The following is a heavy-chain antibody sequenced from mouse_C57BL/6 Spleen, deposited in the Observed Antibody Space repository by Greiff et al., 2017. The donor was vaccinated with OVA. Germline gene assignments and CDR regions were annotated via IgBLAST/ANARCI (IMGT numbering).Heavy chain of an antibody. Sequence: EVKLMESGGGLVKPGGSLKLSCAASGFTFSSYAMSWVRQTPEKRLEWVATISDGGSYTYYPDNVKGRFTISRDNAKNNLYLQMSHLKSEDTAMYYCASGGAHYYGFDYWGQGTTLTVSS. CDR1: GFTFSSYA. J-gene: IGHJ2*01. V-gene: IGHV5-4*03. CDR3: ASGGAHYYGFDY. D-gene: IGHD1-2*01. CDR2: ISDGGSYT.